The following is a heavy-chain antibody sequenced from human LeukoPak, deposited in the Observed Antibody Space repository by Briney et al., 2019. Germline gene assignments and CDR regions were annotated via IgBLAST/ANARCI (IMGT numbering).Heavy chain of an antibody. CDR2: ISRSSSTI. Sequence: GGSLRLSCAASGFTFSSFAMSWVRQAPGKGLEWVSYISRSSSTIYYADSVKGRLTIYRDNAKNSLYLQMNSLRAEDTAVYYCARDGGGGTYYYGYYFDYWGQGTLVTVSS. J-gene: IGHJ4*02. D-gene: IGHD3-22*01. CDR3: ARDGGGGTYYYGYYFDY. V-gene: IGHV3-48*01. CDR1: GFTFSSFA.